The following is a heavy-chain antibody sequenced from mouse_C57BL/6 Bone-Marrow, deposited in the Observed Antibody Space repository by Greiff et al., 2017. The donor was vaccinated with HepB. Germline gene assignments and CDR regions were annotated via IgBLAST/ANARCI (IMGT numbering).Heavy chain of an antibody. J-gene: IGHJ1*03. CDR2: ISNLAYSI. CDR3: ARRGITTVVAHWYFDV. Sequence: EVQGVESGGGLVQPGGSLKLSCAASGFTFSDYGMAWVRQAPRKGPEWVAFISNLAYSIYYADTVTGRFTISRENAKNTLYLEMSSLRSEDTAMYYCARRGITTVVAHWYFDVWGTGTTVTVSS. CDR1: GFTFSDYG. D-gene: IGHD1-1*01. V-gene: IGHV5-15*01.